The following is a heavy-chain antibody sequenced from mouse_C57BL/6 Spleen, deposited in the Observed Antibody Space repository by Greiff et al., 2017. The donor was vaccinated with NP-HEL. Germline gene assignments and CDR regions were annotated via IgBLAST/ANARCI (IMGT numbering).Heavy chain of an antibody. CDR2: IYPGDGDT. J-gene: IGHJ2*01. D-gene: IGHD2-5*01. Sequence: VQLQQSGPELVKPGASVKISCKASGYAFSSSWMNWVKQRPGKGLEWIGRIYPGDGDTNYNGKFKGKATLTEDKSSSTAYMQLSSLTSEDSAVYFCASSNWDYWGQGTTLTVSS. CDR3: ASSNWDY. CDR1: GYAFSSSW. V-gene: IGHV1-82*01.